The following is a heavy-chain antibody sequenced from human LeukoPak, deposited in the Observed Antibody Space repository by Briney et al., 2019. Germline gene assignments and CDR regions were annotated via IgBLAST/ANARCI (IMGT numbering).Heavy chain of an antibody. CDR3: ARGLLGPYSSSWFDY. CDR1: GGSFSGYY. CDR2: INHSGST. V-gene: IGHV4-34*01. D-gene: IGHD6-13*01. Sequence: PPETLSLTCAVYGGSFSGYYWSWIRQPPGKGLEWIGEINHSGSTNYNPSLKSRVTISVDTSKNQFSLKLSSVTAADTAVYYCARGLLGPYSSSWFDYWGQGTLVTVSS. J-gene: IGHJ4*02.